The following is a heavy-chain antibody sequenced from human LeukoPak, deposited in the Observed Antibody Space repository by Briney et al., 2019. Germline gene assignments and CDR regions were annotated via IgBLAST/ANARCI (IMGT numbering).Heavy chain of an antibody. V-gene: IGHV3-7*03. Sequence: GGSLRLSCAASGFTFSSYWMSWVRQAPGKGLEWVANIKQDGSEKYYVDSVKGRFTISRDNAKNSLYLQMNSLRAEDTAVYYCSTATDADGSKGWFDPWGQGTLVIVSS. CDR1: GFTFSSYW. D-gene: IGHD3-10*01. CDR3: STATDADGSKGWFDP. J-gene: IGHJ5*02. CDR2: IKQDGSEK.